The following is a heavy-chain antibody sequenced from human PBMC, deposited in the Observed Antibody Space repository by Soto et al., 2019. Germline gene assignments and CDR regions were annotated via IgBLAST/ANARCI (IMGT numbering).Heavy chain of an antibody. CDR3: ARYQAVTIRYYYGMDV. CDR2: IYYSGST. D-gene: IGHD4-17*01. V-gene: IGHV4-31*03. Sequence: SETLSLTCTVSGGSISSGGYYWSWIRQHPGKGLEWIGYIYYSGSTYYNPSLKSRVTISVDTSKNQFSLKLSSVTAADTAVYYCARYQAVTIRYYYGMDVWAQGTTVTVSS. CDR1: GGSISSGGYY. J-gene: IGHJ6*02.